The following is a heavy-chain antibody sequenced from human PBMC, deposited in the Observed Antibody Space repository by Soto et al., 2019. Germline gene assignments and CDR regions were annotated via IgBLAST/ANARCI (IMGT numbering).Heavy chain of an antibody. D-gene: IGHD4-17*01. CDR1: GYTFTSYG. J-gene: IGHJ6*02. V-gene: IGHV1-3*01. Sequence: ASVKVSCKASGYTFTSYGISWVRQAPGQGLEWMGWINAGNGNTKYSQKFQGRVTITRDTSASTAYMELSSLRSEDTAVYYCGVTTGLDYYYYGMDVWGQGTTVTVSS. CDR3: GVTTGLDYYYYGMDV. CDR2: INAGNGNT.